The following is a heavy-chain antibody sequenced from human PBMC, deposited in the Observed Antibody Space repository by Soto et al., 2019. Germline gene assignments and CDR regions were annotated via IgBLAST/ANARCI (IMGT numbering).Heavy chain of an antibody. CDR3: ARAKKGRFDWLHYYYYGMDV. V-gene: IGHV1-3*01. J-gene: IGHJ6*02. CDR2: INAGNGNT. CDR1: GYTFTSYA. Sequence: EASVKVSCKASGYTFTSYAMHWVRQAPGQRLEWMGWINAGNGNTKYSQKFQGRVTITRDTSASTAYMELSSLRSEDTAVYYCARAKKGRFDWLHYYYYGMDVWGQGTTVTVSS. D-gene: IGHD3-9*01.